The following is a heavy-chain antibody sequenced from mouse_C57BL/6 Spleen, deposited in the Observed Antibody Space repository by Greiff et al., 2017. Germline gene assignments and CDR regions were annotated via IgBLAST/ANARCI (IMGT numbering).Heavy chain of an antibody. D-gene: IGHD1-1*01. Sequence: EVQLVESGPELVKPGASVKISCKASGYSFTGYYMHWVKQSHGNILDWIGYIYPYNGVSSYNQKFKGKATLTVDKSSSTAYMELRSLTSEDSAVYYCARLANYGSSPYFDYWRQGTTLTVSS. CDR1: GYSFTGYY. V-gene: IGHV1-31*01. J-gene: IGHJ2*01. CDR2: IYPYNGVS. CDR3: ARLANYGSSPYFDY.